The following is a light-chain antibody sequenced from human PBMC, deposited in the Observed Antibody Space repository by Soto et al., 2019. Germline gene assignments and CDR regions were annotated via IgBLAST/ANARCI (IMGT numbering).Light chain of an antibody. CDR2: GNS. J-gene: IGLJ1*01. CDR1: SSNIGAGYD. Sequence: QAVVTQPPSVSGAPGQRVTISCTGSSSNIGAGYDVHWYQQPPGTAPKLLIYGNSNRPSGVPDRFSGSKSGTSASLAITGLQAEDEADYYCQSYDSSLSGPDVFGTGTKLTVL. CDR3: QSYDSSLSGPDV. V-gene: IGLV1-40*01.